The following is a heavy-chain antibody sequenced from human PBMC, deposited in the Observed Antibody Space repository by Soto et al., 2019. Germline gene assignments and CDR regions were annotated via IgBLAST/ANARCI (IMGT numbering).Heavy chain of an antibody. CDR1: GFTFSDHY. D-gene: IGHD1-26*01. Sequence: EVQLVESGGGLVQPGGSLRLSCAASGFTFSDHYMDWVRQAPGKGLEWVGRTRNKANSYTTEYAASVKGRFTISRDDSKNSLYLQMNSLKTEDTAVYYCARVSLMGATDPWGQGTLVTVSS. CDR2: TRNKANSYTT. V-gene: IGHV3-72*01. CDR3: ARVSLMGATDP. J-gene: IGHJ5*02.